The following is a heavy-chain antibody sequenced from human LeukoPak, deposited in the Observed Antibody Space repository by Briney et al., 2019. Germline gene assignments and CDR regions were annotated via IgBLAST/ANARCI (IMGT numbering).Heavy chain of an antibody. CDR3: ARSVNYYGSGSYYDTTGP. V-gene: IGHV4-59*01. Sequence: PSETLSLTCTVSGGSISSYYWSWIRQPPGKGLEWIGYIYSSGSTNYNPFLKSRVTISVDTSKNQFSLKLSSVTAADTAVYYCARSVNYYGSGSYYDTTGPWGQGTLVTVSS. CDR1: GGSISSYY. CDR2: IYSSGST. D-gene: IGHD3-10*01. J-gene: IGHJ5*02.